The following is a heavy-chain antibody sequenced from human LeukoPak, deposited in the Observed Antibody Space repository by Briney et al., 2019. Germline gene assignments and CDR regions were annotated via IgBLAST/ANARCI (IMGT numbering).Heavy chain of an antibody. J-gene: IGHJ4*02. D-gene: IGHD3-10*01. CDR1: GFTFSSYG. V-gene: IGHV3-74*01. CDR3: ARDHYYGSGSYDY. Sequence: GGTLRLSCAASGFTFSSYGMSWVRQAPGKGLVWVSRINSDGSSTSYADSVKGRFTISRDNAKNTLYLQMNSLRAEDTAAFYCARDHYYGSGSYDYWGQGTLVTVSS. CDR2: INSDGSST.